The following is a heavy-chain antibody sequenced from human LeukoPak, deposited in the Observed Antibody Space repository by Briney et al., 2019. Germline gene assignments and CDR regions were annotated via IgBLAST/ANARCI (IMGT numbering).Heavy chain of an antibody. CDR2: IRYDGNNK. D-gene: IGHD3-22*01. Sequence: GGSLRLSCAASGFTSSSYGMHWVRQAPGKGLEWVAFIRYDGNNKYYADSVKGRFTVSRDNSKNTLYLQMNSLRAEDTAVYYCVKDSTHFRVWDSYDTAGLNYWGQGTLVTASS. J-gene: IGHJ4*02. CDR1: GFTSSSYG. CDR3: VKDSTHFRVWDSYDTAGLNY. V-gene: IGHV3-30*02.